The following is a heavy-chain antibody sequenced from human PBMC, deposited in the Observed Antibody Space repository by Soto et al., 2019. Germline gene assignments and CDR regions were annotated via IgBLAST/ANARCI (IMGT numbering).Heavy chain of an antibody. Sequence: PSETLSLTCTVSGGSISSYYWSWIRQPPGKGLEWIGYIYYSGSTNYNPSLKSRVTISVDTSKNQFSLKLTSVTAADTAVYYCARDKITGLSDYWGQGTLVTVSS. CDR2: IYYSGST. CDR3: ARDKITGLSDY. D-gene: IGHD2-8*02. CDR1: GGSISSYY. J-gene: IGHJ4*02. V-gene: IGHV4-59*12.